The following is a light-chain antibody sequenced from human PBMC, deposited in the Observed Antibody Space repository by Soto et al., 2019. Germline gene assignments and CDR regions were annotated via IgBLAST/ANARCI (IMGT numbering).Light chain of an antibody. V-gene: IGLV2-14*01. CDR3: TSFTTSTTVV. Sequence: QSALTQPASVSGSPGQSITISCTGTSNDIGTHNYVSWYQHHPGKAPKLLIYEVSNRPSGVSNRFSGSKSGNTASLTISGLQAEDEADYHCTSFTTSTTVVFGGGTKLTVL. CDR1: SNDIGTHNY. J-gene: IGLJ2*01. CDR2: EVS.